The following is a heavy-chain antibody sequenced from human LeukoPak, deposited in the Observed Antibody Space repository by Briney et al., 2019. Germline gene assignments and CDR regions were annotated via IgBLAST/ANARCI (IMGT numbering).Heavy chain of an antibody. V-gene: IGHV3-30-3*01. CDR2: ISYDGSNK. CDR1: GFTFSDYA. CDR3: ARGVDYDSSGHPPAFDY. D-gene: IGHD3-22*01. Sequence: TGGSLRLSCAASGFTFSDYAMHWVRQAPGKGLEWVAVISYDGSNKYYADSVKGRFTISRDNSKNTMYLQMNSLRAEDTAVYYCARGVDYDSSGHPPAFDYWGQGTLVTVSS. J-gene: IGHJ4*02.